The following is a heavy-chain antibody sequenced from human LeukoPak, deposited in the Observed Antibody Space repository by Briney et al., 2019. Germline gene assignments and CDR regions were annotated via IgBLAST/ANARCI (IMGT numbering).Heavy chain of an antibody. CDR3: ARGPIVGATTDAFDI. D-gene: IGHD1-26*01. CDR2: IIPILGIA. CDR1: GGTFSSYA. Sequence: SVKVSCKASGGTFSSYAISWVRQAPGQGLEWMGRIIPILGIANYAQKFQGRVTITADKSTSTAYMELSSLRSEDTAMYYCARGPIVGATTDAFDIWGQGTMVTVSS. V-gene: IGHV1-69*04. J-gene: IGHJ3*02.